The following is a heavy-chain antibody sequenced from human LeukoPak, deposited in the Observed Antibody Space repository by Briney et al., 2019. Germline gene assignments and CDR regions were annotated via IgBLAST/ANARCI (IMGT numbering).Heavy chain of an antibody. CDR2: VDPEDGES. Sequence: ATVKISCKASGYTFTDCYIHWVQQAPGKGLEWIGRVDPEDGESISAEKFQARVTMTADTSTDTAYMELSSLRSDDTAVYYCTTSEGNYWGQGTLVTVSS. CDR3: TTSEGNY. J-gene: IGHJ4*02. V-gene: IGHV1-69-2*01. CDR1: GYTFTDCY.